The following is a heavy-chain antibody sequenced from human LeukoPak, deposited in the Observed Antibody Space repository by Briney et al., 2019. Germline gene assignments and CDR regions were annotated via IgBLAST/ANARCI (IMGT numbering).Heavy chain of an antibody. D-gene: IGHD1-1*01. J-gene: IGHJ4*02. CDR2: VHYDGYS. V-gene: IGHV4-39*01. CDR1: NVSITQPHHY. CDR3: ARNWNDGRFDY. Sequence: SETLSLTCTVSNVSITQPHHYWGWLRQPPGKGLEWIGNVHYDGYSYYNPSLRGRVSISIDTSKKQFALNVNSLTAADTAVYYCARNWNDGRFDYWGQGTLVTVSS.